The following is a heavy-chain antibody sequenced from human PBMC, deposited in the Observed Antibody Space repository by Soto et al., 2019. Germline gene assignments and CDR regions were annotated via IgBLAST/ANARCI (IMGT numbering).Heavy chain of an antibody. D-gene: IGHD3-10*01. CDR3: ARGGLITMVRRTYYYGMDV. J-gene: IGHJ6*02. CDR2: VKYSGSS. Sequence: SETLSLPFTVYGASFSVYYWSWIRQPPGKGLGLIGEVKYSGSSNYKPSLKRRVNISVDTSKYQFSLKLRSVMDADTAVYYCARGGLITMVRRTYYYGMDVWGQGTTVTVSS. CDR1: GASFSVYY. V-gene: IGHV4-34*01.